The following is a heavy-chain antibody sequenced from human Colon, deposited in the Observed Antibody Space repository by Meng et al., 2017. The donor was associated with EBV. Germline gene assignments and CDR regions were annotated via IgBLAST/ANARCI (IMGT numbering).Heavy chain of an antibody. CDR2: IHHSGSA. CDR1: GGSMGSGNYY. Sequence: QGQLQVSGPGLVEPSPPLSPTCTVSGGSMGSGNYYWSWIRQPPGKGLEWIGYIHHSGSAYYNPSLKSRVSISVDTSKNQFSLNLNSMTAADTAVYYCASFDHIPRRNYFDYWGQGTLVTVSS. CDR3: ASFDHIPRRNYFDY. J-gene: IGHJ4*02. V-gene: IGHV4-30-4*01. D-gene: IGHD2-21*01.